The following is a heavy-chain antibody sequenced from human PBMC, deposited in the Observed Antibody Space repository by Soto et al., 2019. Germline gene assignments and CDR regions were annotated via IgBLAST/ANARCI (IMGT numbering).Heavy chain of an antibody. V-gene: IGHV4-59*08. CDR2: ITNSGST. J-gene: IGHJ4*02. CDR3: ARHLAPAAAGRRDFDS. Sequence: SETLSLTCTVSGDYISAFYWSWIRQPPGEGLEWIGYITNSGSTNYNPSLKSRVTISADTSKNQFSLKLSSVTAADTAVYYYARHLAPAAAGRRDFDSWGQGTLVTVSS. D-gene: IGHD2-15*01. CDR1: GDYISAFY.